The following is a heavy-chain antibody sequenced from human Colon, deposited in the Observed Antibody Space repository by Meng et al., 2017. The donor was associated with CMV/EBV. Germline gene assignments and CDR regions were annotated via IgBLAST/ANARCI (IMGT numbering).Heavy chain of an antibody. CDR3: AKYWSGGNCYSKPGLAKFFDL. J-gene: IGHJ4*02. D-gene: IGHD2-15*01. V-gene: IGHV1-18*01. Sequence: ASVKVSCKVSGYIFTSYGISWARQAPGQGLEWMGWISTHNGYTSYAQKFQDRVTMTTDTSTSTAYMDLRSLRSDDSAVYYCAKYWSGGNCYSKPGLAKFFDLWGQGTLVTVSS. CDR1: GYIFTSYG. CDR2: ISTHNGYT.